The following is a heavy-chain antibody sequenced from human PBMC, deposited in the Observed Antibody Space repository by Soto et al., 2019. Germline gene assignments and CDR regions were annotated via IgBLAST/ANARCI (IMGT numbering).Heavy chain of an antibody. Sequence: QVQLVQSGAEVKKPGSSVKVSCKASGGTFNSYAIDWVRQAPGQGLEWMGGIIPIFGTTNYPQKLQGRVKLTADASPRPAYMELSTLRSEDTAVYFCASLILTVTQSNYYYYGMDVWGQGTTVTVSS. V-gene: IGHV1-69*12. CDR1: GGTFNSYA. J-gene: IGHJ6*02. CDR2: IIPIFGTT. D-gene: IGHD3-9*01. CDR3: ASLILTVTQSNYYYYGMDV.